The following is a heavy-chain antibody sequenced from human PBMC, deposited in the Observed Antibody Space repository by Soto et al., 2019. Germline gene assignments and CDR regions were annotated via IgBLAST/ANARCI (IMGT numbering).Heavy chain of an antibody. J-gene: IGHJ6*02. Sequence: GGSLRLSCAASGFTFSNYGIHWVRQAPGKGLEWVAVIWYDRSNKNYADSVKGRSTISRDNSKNTVYLQMNNLRAADTAVYYCARDTVELRDRYYYVMDVWGPGTTVTVSS. CDR1: GFTFSNYG. CDR3: ARDTVELRDRYYYVMDV. CDR2: IWYDRSNK. V-gene: IGHV3-33*01. D-gene: IGHD1-7*01.